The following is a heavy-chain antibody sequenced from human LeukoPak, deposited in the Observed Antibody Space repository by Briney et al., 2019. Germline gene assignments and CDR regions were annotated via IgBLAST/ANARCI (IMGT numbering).Heavy chain of an antibody. Sequence: GGSLRLSXAASGFTFSSYSMNWVCQAPGKGLEWVSSISSSSSYIYYADSVKGRFTISRDDAKNSLYLQMNSLRAEDTAVYYCERVYSSGWYGAFDIWGQGTMVTVSS. CDR1: GFTFSSYS. V-gene: IGHV3-21*01. J-gene: IGHJ3*02. D-gene: IGHD6-19*01. CDR3: ERVYSSGWYGAFDI. CDR2: ISSSSSYI.